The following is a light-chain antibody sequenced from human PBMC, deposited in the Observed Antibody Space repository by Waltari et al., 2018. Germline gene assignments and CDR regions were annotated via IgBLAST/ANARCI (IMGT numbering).Light chain of an antibody. CDR1: QSISSY. V-gene: IGKV1-39*01. Sequence: DIQMTQSPSSLSASVGDRVTITCRASQSISSYLNWYQQKPGKAPKLLIYAASSLQSGVPSRFSGSGSGTDFTLTISSLQPEDFATYYCRQSYSTPRELTFGGGTKVEIK. CDR2: AAS. J-gene: IGKJ4*01. CDR3: RQSYSTPRELT.